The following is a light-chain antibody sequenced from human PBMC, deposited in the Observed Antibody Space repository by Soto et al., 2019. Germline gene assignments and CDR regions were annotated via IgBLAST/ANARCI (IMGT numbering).Light chain of an antibody. CDR3: QQYNSYSTWT. CDR1: QSISSW. CDR2: DAS. J-gene: IGKJ1*01. V-gene: IGKV1-5*01. Sequence: DIEMTRSRSSLSASVGDRVTITCRASQSISSWLAWYQQKPVKAPKLLIYDASSLESGVPSRFSGSGSGTEFTLTISSLQPDDFATYYCQQYNSYSTWTFGQGTKVDIK.